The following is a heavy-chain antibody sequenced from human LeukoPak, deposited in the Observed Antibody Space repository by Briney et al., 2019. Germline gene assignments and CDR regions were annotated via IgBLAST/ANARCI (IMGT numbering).Heavy chain of an antibody. J-gene: IGHJ4*02. Sequence: PGGSLRLSCAPSGFTFSNYAMNWARQAPGKGLEWVSVISGSGYSTYYADSVKGRSTISRDNSKNTLYLQTNSLRAEDTAVYYCAKDYGDYVYYFHYWGQGTLVTVSS. D-gene: IGHD4-17*01. V-gene: IGHV3-23*01. CDR3: AKDYGDYVYYFHY. CDR2: ISGSGYST. CDR1: GFTFSNYA.